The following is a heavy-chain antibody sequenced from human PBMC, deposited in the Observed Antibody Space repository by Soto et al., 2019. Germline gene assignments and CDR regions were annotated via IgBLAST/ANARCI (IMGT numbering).Heavy chain of an antibody. J-gene: IGHJ4*02. V-gene: IGHV4-31*03. CDR1: GGPIGSDGYY. CDR2: IFYSGRT. D-gene: IGHD1-26*01. CDR3: ARDARTPVGLPLHY. Sequence: QVQLRESRPGLVKPAQTLSLSCSVSGGPIGSDGYYWTGIRQRPGQGLEWIGNIFYSGRTHSNPCLKRRVTMSADTSKNQFSLNLASVARADRAVYFCARDARTPVGLPLHYWGQGILVTVSS.